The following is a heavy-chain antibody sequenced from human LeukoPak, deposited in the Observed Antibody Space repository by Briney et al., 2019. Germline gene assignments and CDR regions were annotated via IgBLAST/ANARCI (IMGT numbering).Heavy chain of an antibody. CDR3: ARGPHYYDSSGYYYPLDY. CDR1: GGSISSSPYY. J-gene: IGHJ4*02. CDR2: IYYSGTT. D-gene: IGHD3-22*01. V-gene: IGHV4-39*07. Sequence: SSETLSLTCTVSGGSISSSPYYWGWIRQPPGKGLEWIGSIYYSGTTHYNPSLESRVTISVDTSKNQFSLKLISVTAADTAVYYCARGPHYYDSSGYYYPLDYWGQGTLVTVSS.